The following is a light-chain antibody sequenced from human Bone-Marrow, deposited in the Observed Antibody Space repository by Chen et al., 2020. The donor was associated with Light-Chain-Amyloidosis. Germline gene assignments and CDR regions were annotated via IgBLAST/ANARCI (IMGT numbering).Light chain of an antibody. Sequence: QPALAQPASVSGSPGQSPTLSCTGTSSDVGTYNLVSWYQQHPGRAPKLMIYEVTKRPSGISDRFSGSKSGNTASLTISGLQAEDEADYYCCSYAGSRTRVFGGGTKLTVL. V-gene: IGLV2-23*02. J-gene: IGLJ3*02. CDR3: CSYAGSRTRV. CDR2: EVT. CDR1: SSDVGTYNL.